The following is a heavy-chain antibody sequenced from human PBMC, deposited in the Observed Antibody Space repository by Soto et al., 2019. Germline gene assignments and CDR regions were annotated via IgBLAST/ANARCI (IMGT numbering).Heavy chain of an antibody. CDR3: ARDGDYGDYVFDY. D-gene: IGHD4-17*01. CDR2: IIPILGIA. CDR1: GGTFSSYT. Sequence: QVQLVQSGAEVKKPGSSVKVSCKASGGTFSSYTISWVRQAPGQGLEWMGRIIPILGIANYAQKFQGRVTITADKSTSTAYMGLSSLRSEDTAVYYCARDGDYGDYVFDYWGQGTLVTVSS. V-gene: IGHV1-69*08. J-gene: IGHJ4*02.